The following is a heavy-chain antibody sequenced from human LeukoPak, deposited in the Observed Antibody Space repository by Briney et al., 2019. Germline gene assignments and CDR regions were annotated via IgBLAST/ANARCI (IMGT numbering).Heavy chain of an antibody. CDR3: AKDRGITMVRGVDY. Sequence: SLRLSCAASGFTFDDYAMHWVRQAPGKGLEWVSGISWNSGSIGYADSVKGRFTISRDNAKNSLYLQMNSLRAEDTAVYYCAKDRGITMVRGVDYWGQGTLVTVSS. CDR2: ISWNSGSI. D-gene: IGHD3-10*01. CDR1: GFTFDDYA. J-gene: IGHJ4*02. V-gene: IGHV3-9*01.